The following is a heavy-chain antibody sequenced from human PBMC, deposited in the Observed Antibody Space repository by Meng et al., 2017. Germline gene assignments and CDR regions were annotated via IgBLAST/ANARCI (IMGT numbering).Heavy chain of an antibody. J-gene: IGHJ4*01. V-gene: IGHV3-7*01. CDR3: ARARYDYVWGSYRYRVLDY. Sequence: GESLKISCAASGFTFSSYWMTWVRQAPGKGLEWVANIKEDGSEKFYVDSVKGRFTISRDNAKNSLYLQMNSLRAEDTAVYYCARARYDYVWGSYRYRVLDYWGHGTQVTVSS. D-gene: IGHD3-16*02. CDR1: GFTFSSYW. CDR2: IKEDGSEK.